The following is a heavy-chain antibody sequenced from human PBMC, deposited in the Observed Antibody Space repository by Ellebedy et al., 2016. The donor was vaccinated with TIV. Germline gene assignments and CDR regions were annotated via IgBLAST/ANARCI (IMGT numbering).Heavy chain of an antibody. Sequence: GGSLRLSCAASGFTFSSYWMYWVRQAPGKGLEWVSRMKGEGSSVTYADSVKGRFSISRDNTRNTLSLQMSDLKAEDTALYYCAKASRDYTHFDNWGRGTQVTVSS. CDR2: MKGEGSSV. CDR1: GFTFSSYW. D-gene: IGHD4-11*01. CDR3: AKASRDYTHFDN. J-gene: IGHJ4*02. V-gene: IGHV3-74*01.